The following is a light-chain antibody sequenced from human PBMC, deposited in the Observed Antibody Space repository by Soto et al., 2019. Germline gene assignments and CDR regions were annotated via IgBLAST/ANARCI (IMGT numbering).Light chain of an antibody. J-gene: IGKJ4*01. CDR3: QQYNSWPLT. CDR1: QSISSW. Sequence: DIQMTQSPSTLSASVGDRVTITCRASQSISSWLAWYQQKPGKAPKLLIYDASSLESGVPARFSGSGSGTDFTLTISSLQSEDFAVYYCQQYNSWPLTFGGGTKVDIK. CDR2: DAS. V-gene: IGKV1-5*01.